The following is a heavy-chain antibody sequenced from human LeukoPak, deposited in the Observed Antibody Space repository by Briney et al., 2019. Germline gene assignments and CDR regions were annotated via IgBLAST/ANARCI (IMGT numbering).Heavy chain of an antibody. CDR3: ARSPTPLNHFDY. Sequence: SETLSLTCTVSGGSINSGGYYWSWIRQHPGKGLEWIGYIYYSGSTYYNPSLKSRVTISVGTSKNQFSLKLSSVTAADTAVYYCARSPTPLNHFDYWGQGTLVTVSS. CDR1: GGSINSGGYY. J-gene: IGHJ4*02. D-gene: IGHD1-14*01. V-gene: IGHV4-31*03. CDR2: IYYSGST.